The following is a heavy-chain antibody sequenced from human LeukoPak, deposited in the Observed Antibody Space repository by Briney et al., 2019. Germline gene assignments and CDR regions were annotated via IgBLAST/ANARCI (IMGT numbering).Heavy chain of an antibody. V-gene: IGHV4-34*01. CDR1: GGSFSGYY. D-gene: IGHD4-23*01. CDR2: INHSGST. CDR3: ARGFSGGYFQH. Sequence: SETLSLTCAVYGGSFSGYYWSWLRQPPGKGLEWIGEINHSGSTNYNPSLKSRVTISVCTSKNQFSLKLSSVTSADTAVYYCARGFSGGYFQHWGQGTLVTVSS. J-gene: IGHJ1*01.